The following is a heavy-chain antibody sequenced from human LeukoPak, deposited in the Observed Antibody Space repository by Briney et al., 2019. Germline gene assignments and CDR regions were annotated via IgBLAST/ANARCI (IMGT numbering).Heavy chain of an antibody. D-gene: IGHD3-3*01. CDR1: GFTFSSYW. V-gene: IGHV3-7*01. Sequence: PGGSLRLSCAASGFTFSSYWMSWVRQAPGKGLEWVANIKQDGSEKYYVDSVKGRFTISRDNAKNSLYLQMNSLRAEDTAVYYCARRMLFGVVIIGAFDIWGQGTMVTVSS. J-gene: IGHJ3*02. CDR3: ARRMLFGVVIIGAFDI. CDR2: IKQDGSEK.